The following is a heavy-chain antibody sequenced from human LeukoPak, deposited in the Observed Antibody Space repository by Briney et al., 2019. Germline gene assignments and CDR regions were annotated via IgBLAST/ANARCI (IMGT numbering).Heavy chain of an antibody. Sequence: SETLSLTCAVYGGSFSGYYWSWIRQPPGKGLEWIGEINHSGSTNYNPSLKSRVTISVDTSKNQFSLKLSSVTAADTAVYYCARGYYDFWSGQIDAFDIWGQETMVTVSS. J-gene: IGHJ3*02. CDR3: ARGYYDFWSGQIDAFDI. D-gene: IGHD3-3*01. V-gene: IGHV4-34*01. CDR1: GGSFSGYY. CDR2: INHSGST.